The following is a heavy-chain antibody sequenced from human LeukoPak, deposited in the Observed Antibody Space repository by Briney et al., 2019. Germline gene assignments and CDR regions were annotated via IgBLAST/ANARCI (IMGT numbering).Heavy chain of an antibody. Sequence: GGSLRLSCAASGFTFSSYAMHWVRQAPGKGLEWVAVISYDGSNKYYADSVKGRFTISRDNSKNTLYLQMNSLRAEDTAVYYCAREGNYYDSSGSYTWFDPWGQGTLVTVSS. CDR3: AREGNYYDSSGSYTWFDP. D-gene: IGHD3-22*01. J-gene: IGHJ5*02. CDR2: ISYDGSNK. CDR1: GFTFSSYA. V-gene: IGHV3-30*04.